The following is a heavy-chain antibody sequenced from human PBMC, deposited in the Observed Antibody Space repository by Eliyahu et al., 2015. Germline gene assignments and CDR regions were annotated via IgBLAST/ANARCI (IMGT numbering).Heavy chain of an antibody. CDR3: ARDEYSNSYSDS. D-gene: IGHD4-11*01. Sequence: QVQLQQWGAGLLKPSETLSLTCTVSGGSFRGYYWSWIRQPPGKGLEWIGDINHSGSTNYNPSLKSRVTVSLDTSKNQFSLKLSSVTVADTAVYYCARDEYSNSYSDSWGQGTLVTVSS. CDR1: GGSFRGYY. V-gene: IGHV4-34*01. CDR2: INHSGST. J-gene: IGHJ4*02.